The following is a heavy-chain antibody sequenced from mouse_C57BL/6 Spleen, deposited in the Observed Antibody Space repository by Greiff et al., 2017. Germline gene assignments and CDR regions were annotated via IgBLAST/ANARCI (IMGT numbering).Heavy chain of an antibody. D-gene: IGHD2-2*01. CDR3: ARGGYDKGAWFAC. V-gene: IGHV5-4*03. J-gene: IGHJ3*01. CDR1: GFTFSSYA. Sequence: DVKLVESGGGLVKPGGFLKLSCAASGFTFSSYAMSWVRQTPEKRLEWVATISDGGSYTYYPDNVKGRFTISRDTAKNNLYLQMSHLKSEDTAMYYCARGGYDKGAWFACWGQGTLVTVSA. CDR2: ISDGGSYT.